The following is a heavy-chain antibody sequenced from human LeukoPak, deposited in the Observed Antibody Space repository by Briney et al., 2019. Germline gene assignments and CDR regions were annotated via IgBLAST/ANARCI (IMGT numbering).Heavy chain of an antibody. Sequence: GGSLRLSCAASGFTFSSYDMHWVRQATGKGLEWVSAIGTAGDTYYPGSVKGRSTISRENAKNSLYLQMNSLRAGDTAVYYCARGSTYYYDSSGYSDFDYWGQGTLVTVSS. J-gene: IGHJ4*02. D-gene: IGHD3-22*01. CDR1: GFTFSSYD. V-gene: IGHV3-13*01. CDR3: ARGSTYYYDSSGYSDFDY. CDR2: IGTAGDT.